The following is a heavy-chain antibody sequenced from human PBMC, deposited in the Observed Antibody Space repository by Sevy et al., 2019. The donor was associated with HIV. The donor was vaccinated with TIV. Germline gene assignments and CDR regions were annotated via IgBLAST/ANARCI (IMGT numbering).Heavy chain of an antibody. Sequence: GGSLRLSCAASGFTFSSYSMNWVRQAPGKGLEWVSYISSSSSTIYYADSVKGPFTISRDNAKNSLYLQMNSLRDEDTAVYDCARDRVTGTADFFDYWGQGTLVTVSS. CDR2: ISSSSSTI. CDR1: GFTFSSYS. D-gene: IGHD1-20*01. CDR3: ARDRVTGTADFFDY. V-gene: IGHV3-48*02. J-gene: IGHJ4*02.